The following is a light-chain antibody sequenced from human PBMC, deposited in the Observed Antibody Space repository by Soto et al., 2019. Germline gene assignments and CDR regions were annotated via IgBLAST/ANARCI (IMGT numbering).Light chain of an antibody. CDR2: GAS. Sequence: EIVLTQSPGTLSLSPGERATLSCRASQSVSSSYLAWYQQKPGQAPRLLIYGASSRATGIPDRFSGSGSGTDFSLTISRLETEDFAVYYWQQYGSSPFTFGGGTKVDIK. CDR1: QSVSSSY. J-gene: IGKJ4*01. CDR3: QQYGSSPFT. V-gene: IGKV3-20*01.